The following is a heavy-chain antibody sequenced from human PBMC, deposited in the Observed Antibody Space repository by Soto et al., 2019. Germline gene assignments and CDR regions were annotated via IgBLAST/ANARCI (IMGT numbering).Heavy chain of an antibody. J-gene: IGHJ6*02. V-gene: IGHV1-2*02. CDR1: GYTFTGYY. D-gene: IGHD6-19*01. CDR2: INPNSGGT. CDR3: ARATGYSSPFFYGMDF. Sequence: GSSVKVSCKASGYTFTGYYMHWVRQAPGQGLEWMGWINPNSGGTDYAQKFQGRVTMARDTSTTTASMELSTLTSDDTAWYYWARATGYSSPFFYGMDFWGQGTTVIVPS.